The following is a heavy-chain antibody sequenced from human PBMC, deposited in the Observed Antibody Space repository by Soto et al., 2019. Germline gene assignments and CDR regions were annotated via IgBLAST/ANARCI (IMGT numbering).Heavy chain of an antibody. CDR1: GGSFSGYY. Sequence: SETLSLTCAVYGGSFSGYYWSWIRQPPGKGLEWIGEINHSGSTNYNPSLKSRVTISVDTSKNQFSLKLSSVTAADTAVYYCARIPTVTDHRDAFDIWGQGTMVTVSS. J-gene: IGHJ3*02. V-gene: IGHV4-34*01. CDR3: ARIPTVTDHRDAFDI. D-gene: IGHD4-4*01. CDR2: INHSGST.